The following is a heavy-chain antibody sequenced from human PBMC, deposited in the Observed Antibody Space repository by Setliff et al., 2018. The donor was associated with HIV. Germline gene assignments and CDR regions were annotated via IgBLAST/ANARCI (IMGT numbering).Heavy chain of an antibody. CDR1: GGSISSYY. CDR3: ARADCSGGSCYSDY. D-gene: IGHD2-15*01. CDR2: IYYSGST. J-gene: IGHJ4*02. Sequence: PSETLSLTCTVSGGSISSYYWGWIRQPPGKGLEWIGSIYYSGSTNYNPSLKSRVTISVDTSKNQFSLKLSSVTAADTAVYYCARADCSGGSCYSDYWGQGTLVTVSS. V-gene: IGHV4-59*08.